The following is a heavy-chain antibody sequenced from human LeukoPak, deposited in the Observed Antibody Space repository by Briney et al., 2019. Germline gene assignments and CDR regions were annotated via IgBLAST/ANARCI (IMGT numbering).Heavy chain of an antibody. D-gene: IGHD5-12*01. J-gene: IGHJ6*03. CDR1: GFSLSTSGLR. CDR3: ARQIQWGYYYYMDV. V-gene: IGHV2-70*04. Sequence: SGPTLVNPTQTLTLTCTFSGFSLSTSGLRVSWIRHPPGKALEWLARIDCDDDKFYITSLKTRLTISKDTSKNQVVLTMTNMDPVDTATYYCARQIQWGYYYYMDVWGKGTTVTVSS. CDR2: IDCDDDK.